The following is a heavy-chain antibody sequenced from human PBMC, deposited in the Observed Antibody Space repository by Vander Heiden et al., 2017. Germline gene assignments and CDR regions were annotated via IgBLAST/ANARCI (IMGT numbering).Heavy chain of an antibody. Sequence: EVQLVESGGGLVKPGGSLRLSCAVSGLPFTNAWMNWVRQAPRNGLEWVGRIKSKAEGGATDYAAPVKGRFTISRDDSENTVYLQMNSLKSEDTAVYYCTTGGSYSAFDIWGQGTMVTVSS. V-gene: IGHV3-15*07. CDR1: GLPFTNAW. J-gene: IGHJ3*02. D-gene: IGHD1-26*01. CDR3: TTGGSYSAFDI. CDR2: IKSKAEGGAT.